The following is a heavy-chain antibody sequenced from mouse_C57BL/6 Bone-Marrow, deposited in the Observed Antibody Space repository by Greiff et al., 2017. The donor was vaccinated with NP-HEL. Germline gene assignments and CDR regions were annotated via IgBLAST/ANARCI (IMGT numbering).Heavy chain of an antibody. J-gene: IGHJ4*01. CDR3: ARGAPSLATTVDAMDY. V-gene: IGHV1-72*01. Sequence: QVQLQQPGAELVKPGASVKLSCKASGYTFTSYWMHWVQPRPGRGLEWIGRIDPNSGGTKYNEKFKSKATLTVDKPSSTAYMQLSSLTSEDSAVYYCARGAPSLATTVDAMDYWGQGTSVTVSS. CDR1: GYTFTSYW. CDR2: IDPNSGGT. D-gene: IGHD1-1*01.